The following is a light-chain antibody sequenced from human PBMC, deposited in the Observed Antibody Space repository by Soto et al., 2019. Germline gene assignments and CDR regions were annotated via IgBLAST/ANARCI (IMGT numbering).Light chain of an antibody. Sequence: QSVLTQPASVSGSPGQSITISCTGTSSDVGAYDFVSWYQHYPDKAPKLVTFDVTHRPPGISDRFSGSKSANTASLTISRLQAEDEADYYCSSYAASVVFGGGTKLTVL. V-gene: IGLV2-14*01. CDR3: SSYAASVV. J-gene: IGLJ2*01. CDR2: DVT. CDR1: SSDVGAYDF.